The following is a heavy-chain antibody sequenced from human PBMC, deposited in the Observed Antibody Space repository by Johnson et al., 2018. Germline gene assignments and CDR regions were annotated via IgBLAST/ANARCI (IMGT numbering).Heavy chain of an antibody. CDR1: GGSISSYY. Sequence: QVQLQESGPGLVKPSETLSLTCTVSGGSISSYYWSWIRQPPGKGLEWIGYIYYSGSTNYNPSLKSRVTISVDTSKNQFSLKLSSVTAADTAVYYCARVGYNWNYQRYYYYYRDVWGKGTTVTVSS. CDR2: IYYSGST. D-gene: IGHD1-7*01. CDR3: ARVGYNWNYQRYYYYYRDV. J-gene: IGHJ6*03. V-gene: IGHV4-59*01.